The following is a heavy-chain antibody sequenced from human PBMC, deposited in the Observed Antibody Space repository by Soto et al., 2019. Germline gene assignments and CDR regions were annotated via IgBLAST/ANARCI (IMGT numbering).Heavy chain of an antibody. CDR3: ARENGRYCSGGSCYGDYYYYYGMDV. Sequence: VKVSCKASGYTFTGYYMHWVRQAPGQGLEWMGWINPNSGGTNYAQKFQGWVTMTRDTSISTAYMELSRLRSDDTAVYYCARENGRYCSGGSCYGDYYYYYGMDVWGQGTTVTVSS. J-gene: IGHJ6*02. V-gene: IGHV1-2*04. CDR1: GYTFTGYY. D-gene: IGHD2-15*01. CDR2: INPNSGGT.